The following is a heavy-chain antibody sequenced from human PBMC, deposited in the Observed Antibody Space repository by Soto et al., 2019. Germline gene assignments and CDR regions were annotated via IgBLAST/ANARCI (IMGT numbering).Heavy chain of an antibody. CDR2: INPSSGGT. CDR1: GYTFTGYY. CDR3: ARANCSSTSCYTQGGGWFDP. J-gene: IGHJ5*02. V-gene: IGHV1-2*04. Sequence: QVQLVQSGAEVKKPGASVKVSCKASGYTFTGYYMHWVRQAPGQGLEWMGWINPSSGGTNYAQKFQGWVTMTRDTSISTAYMELSRLRSDDTAVYYCARANCSSTSCYTQGGGWFDPWGQGTLVTVSS. D-gene: IGHD2-2*02.